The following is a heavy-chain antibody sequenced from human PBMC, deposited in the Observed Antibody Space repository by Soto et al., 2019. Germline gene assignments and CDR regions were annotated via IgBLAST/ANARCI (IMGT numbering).Heavy chain of an antibody. CDR2: IYYSGST. J-gene: IGHJ4*02. D-gene: IGHD6-19*01. V-gene: IGHV4-30-4*08. CDR3: ARSRQWLVRY. Sequence: PSETLSLTCTVSGGSISSSSYYWGWIRQPPGKGLEWIGYIYYSGSTYYNPSLKSRVTISVDTSKNQFSLKLSSVTAADTAVYYCARSRQWLVRYWGQGTLVTAPQ. CDR1: GGSISSSSYY.